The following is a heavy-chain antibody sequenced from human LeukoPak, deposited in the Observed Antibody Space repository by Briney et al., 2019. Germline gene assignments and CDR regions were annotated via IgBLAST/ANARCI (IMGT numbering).Heavy chain of an antibody. D-gene: IGHD3-10*01. J-gene: IGHJ4*02. Sequence: PGGSLRLSCAASGFPFDDYGMTWVRQAPGKGPEWVSGINWNGGSTGYADSVKGRFTISRDNAKNSLYLQMNSLRAEDTAFYCASAGLTYGSGSYFVYWGQGTLVTVSS. CDR3: ASAGLTYGSGSYFVY. CDR1: GFPFDDYG. V-gene: IGHV3-20*04. CDR2: INWNGGST.